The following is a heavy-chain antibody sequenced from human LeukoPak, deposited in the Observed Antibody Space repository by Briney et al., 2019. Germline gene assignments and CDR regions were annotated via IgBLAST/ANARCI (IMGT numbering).Heavy chain of an antibody. D-gene: IGHD6-13*01. CDR2: ISSSGSTI. V-gene: IGHV3-11*01. Sequence: GGSLRLSCAASGFTFSDYYMSWIRQAPGKGLEWVSYISSSGSTIYYAESVKGRFTISRDNAKNSLYLQMNSLRAEDTAVYYCASCGSSSCLDYWGQGTLVTVSS. CDR3: ASCGSSSCLDY. J-gene: IGHJ4*02. CDR1: GFTFSDYY.